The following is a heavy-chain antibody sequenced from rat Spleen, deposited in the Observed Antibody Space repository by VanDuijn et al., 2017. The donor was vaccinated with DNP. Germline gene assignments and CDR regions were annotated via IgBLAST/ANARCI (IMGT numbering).Heavy chain of an antibody. CDR1: GFTFSNYW. CDR3: ARHVLPLRVWDY. CDR2: ISYDGGRT. J-gene: IGHJ2*01. D-gene: IGHD1-4*01. Sequence: EVQLVESGGGLVQPGRSLKLSCVASGFTFSNYWMFWIRQAPTKGLEWVAYISYDGGRTYNGDSVKGRFTISRDNAKNTLYLQMNSLRSEDTATYYCARHVLPLRVWDYWGQGVMVTVSS. V-gene: IGHV5-22*01.